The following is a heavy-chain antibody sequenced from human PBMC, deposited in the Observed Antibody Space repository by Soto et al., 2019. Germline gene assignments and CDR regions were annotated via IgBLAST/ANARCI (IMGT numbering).Heavy chain of an antibody. D-gene: IGHD5-12*01. V-gene: IGHV3-30-3*01. Sequence: QVQLVESGGGVVQPGTSLRLSCAASGFTFRNCAMHWVRQAPAKGLEWLAVISFDGANIFYADAAKGRFTISRDNSKETLYLQLDSLRPEDTGVYFCAREPYGGYIFDSWGQGTQVTLSS. J-gene: IGHJ4*02. CDR1: GFTFRNCA. CDR3: AREPYGGYIFDS. CDR2: ISFDGANI.